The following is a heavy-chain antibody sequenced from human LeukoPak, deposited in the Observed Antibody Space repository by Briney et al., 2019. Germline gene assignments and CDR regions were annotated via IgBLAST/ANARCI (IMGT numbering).Heavy chain of an antibody. CDR2: IFYSGNT. Sequence: SETLSLTCTVSGGSISTDYWSWIRQPPGKGLEWIGYIFYSGNTNYNPSLKSRVTISVDTSKNQFSLKLSSVTAADTAVYYCARTYYYGSGSPLPFDYWGQGTLVTVSS. V-gene: IGHV4-59*01. CDR1: GGSISTDY. D-gene: IGHD3-10*01. CDR3: ARTYYYGSGSPLPFDY. J-gene: IGHJ4*02.